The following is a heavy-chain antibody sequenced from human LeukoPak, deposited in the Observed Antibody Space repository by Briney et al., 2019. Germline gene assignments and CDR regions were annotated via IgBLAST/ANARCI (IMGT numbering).Heavy chain of an antibody. J-gene: IGHJ4*02. CDR3: VKDEYYYDSSGTLDY. V-gene: IGHV3-64D*09. CDR2: IRSNGGST. CDR1: GFTFSNYA. Sequence: GGSLRLSCSASGFTFSNYAMYWVRQAPGKGLEYVSAIRSNGGSTYYADSVMGRFTISRDNSKNTLYLQMSSLRAEDTAVYYCVKDEYYYDSSGTLDYWGQGTLVTVSS. D-gene: IGHD3-22*01.